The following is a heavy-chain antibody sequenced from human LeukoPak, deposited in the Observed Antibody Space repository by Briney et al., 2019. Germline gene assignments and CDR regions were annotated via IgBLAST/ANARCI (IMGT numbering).Heavy chain of an antibody. D-gene: IGHD1-1*01. Sequence: GGSLRLSCAASGFTVSSNYMMWDRQAPGKGLEWVSVIYSGGSTYYADSVKGRFTISRDNSKNTLYLQMNSLSPEDTAVYYCAKGVLQVDWGLGTLVTVPS. J-gene: IGHJ4*02. CDR1: GFTVSSNY. CDR3: AKGVLQVD. V-gene: IGHV3-53*01. CDR2: IYSGGST.